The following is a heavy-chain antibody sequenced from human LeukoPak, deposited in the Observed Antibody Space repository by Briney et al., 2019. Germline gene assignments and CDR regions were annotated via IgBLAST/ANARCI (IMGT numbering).Heavy chain of an antibody. CDR2: ISSSSSNI. D-gene: IGHD4-17*01. CDR3: ARDLDGDYALDY. J-gene: IGHJ4*02. Sequence: GGSLRLSCAASGFTFNIYNMNWVRQAPGKGLEWVSSISSSSSNIYYADPVKGRFTISRDNAKNSLYLQMNSLRAEDTAVYHCARDLDGDYALDYWGRGTLVTVSS. CDR1: GFTFNIYN. V-gene: IGHV3-21*01.